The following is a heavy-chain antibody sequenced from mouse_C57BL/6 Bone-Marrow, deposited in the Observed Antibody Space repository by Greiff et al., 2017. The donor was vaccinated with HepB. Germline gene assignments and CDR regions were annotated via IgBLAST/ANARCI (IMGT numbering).Heavy chain of an antibody. CDR2: IYPRSGNT. D-gene: IGHD2-3*01. Sequence: QLQQSGAELARPGASVKLSCKASGYTFTSYGISWVKQRTGQGLEWIGEIYPRSGNTYYNEKFKGKATLTADKSSSTAYMELRSLTSEDSAVYFCARSLYDGYYEGLAYWGQGTLVTVSA. CDR3: ARSLYDGYYEGLAY. J-gene: IGHJ3*01. V-gene: IGHV1-81*01. CDR1: GYTFTSYG.